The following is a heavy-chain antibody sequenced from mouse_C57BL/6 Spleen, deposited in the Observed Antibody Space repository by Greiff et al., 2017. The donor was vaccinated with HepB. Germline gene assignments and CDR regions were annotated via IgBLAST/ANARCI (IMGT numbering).Heavy chain of an antibody. Sequence: EVNVVESGGGLVKPGGSLKLSCAASGFTFSSYAMSWVRQTPEKRLEWVATISDGGSYTYYPDNVKGRFTISRDNAKNNLYLQMSHLKSEDTAMYYCARDGQLRAFAYWGQGTLVTVSA. D-gene: IGHD3-2*02. J-gene: IGHJ3*01. CDR1: GFTFSSYA. CDR2: ISDGGSYT. V-gene: IGHV5-4*01. CDR3: ARDGQLRAFAY.